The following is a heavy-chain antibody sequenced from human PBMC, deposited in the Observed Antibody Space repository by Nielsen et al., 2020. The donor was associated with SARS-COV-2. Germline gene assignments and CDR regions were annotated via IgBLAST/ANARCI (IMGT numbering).Heavy chain of an antibody. Sequence: WVRQPPGKGLEWIGSSYYSGSTYYNPSLESRVTISVDTSKNQFSLKLSSVTAADTAVYYCARHFDWFDPWGQGTLVTVSS. CDR3: ARHFDWFDP. CDR2: SYYSGST. J-gene: IGHJ5*02. V-gene: IGHV4-39*01.